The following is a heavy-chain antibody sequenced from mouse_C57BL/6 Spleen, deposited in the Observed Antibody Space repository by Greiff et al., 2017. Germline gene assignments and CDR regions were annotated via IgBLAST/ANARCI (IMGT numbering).Heavy chain of an antibody. CDR2: IYPGDGDT. J-gene: IGHJ4*01. V-gene: IGHV1-80*01. CDR1: GYAFSSYW. Sequence: QVQLQQSGAELVKPGASVKISCKASGYAFSSYWMNWVKQRPGKGLEWIGQIYPGDGDTNYNGKFKGKATLTADKSSSTAYMQLSSLTSEDSAVYFCARVTTVEERAMDYWGQGTSVTVSS. CDR3: ARVTTVEERAMDY. D-gene: IGHD1-1*01.